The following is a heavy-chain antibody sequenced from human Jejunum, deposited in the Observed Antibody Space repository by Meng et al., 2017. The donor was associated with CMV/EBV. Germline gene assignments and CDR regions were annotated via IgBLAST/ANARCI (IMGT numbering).Heavy chain of an antibody. D-gene: IGHD3-10*01. J-gene: IGHJ2*01. Sequence: FTLSDYAMNWVRQVPGKGLEWVAGLSGSGGSRYSADFVKGRFTISRDNSKNTLYLQMSSLTAEDTAVYYCAKDKDGILIRGNWYFDLWGRGTLVTVSS. V-gene: IGHV3-23*01. CDR2: LSGSGGSR. CDR3: AKDKDGILIRGNWYFDL. CDR1: FTLSDYA.